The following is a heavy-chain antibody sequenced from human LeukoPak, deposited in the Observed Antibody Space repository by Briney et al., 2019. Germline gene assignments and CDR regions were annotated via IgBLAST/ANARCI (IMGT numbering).Heavy chain of an antibody. CDR3: AKPQAPNYYYDRSGYNPFDY. CDR2: IISSSNYI. J-gene: IGHJ4*02. Sequence: GGSLRLSCAASGFTFSSYGMHWGRQAPGKGLEWGSSIISSSNYIYYADSAKGRFTIYRANAKNSLYLQMNSLRAEDTAVYYCAKPQAPNYYYDRSGYNPFDYWGQGTLVTVSS. D-gene: IGHD3-22*01. CDR1: GFTFSSYG. V-gene: IGHV3-21*01.